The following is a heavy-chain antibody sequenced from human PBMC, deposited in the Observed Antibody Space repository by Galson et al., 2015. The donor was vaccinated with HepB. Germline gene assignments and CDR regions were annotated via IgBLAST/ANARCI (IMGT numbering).Heavy chain of an antibody. Sequence: SVKVSCKVSGYTLTELPMHWVRQAPGKGLEWMGGFDPEDGETIYAQKFQGRVTMTEDTSTDTAYMELSSLRSEDTAVYYCATAERDYYYYYMDVWGKGTTVTVSS. CDR1: GYTLTELP. CDR2: FDPEDGET. CDR3: ATAERDYYYYYMDV. J-gene: IGHJ6*03. V-gene: IGHV1-24*01. D-gene: IGHD1-1*01.